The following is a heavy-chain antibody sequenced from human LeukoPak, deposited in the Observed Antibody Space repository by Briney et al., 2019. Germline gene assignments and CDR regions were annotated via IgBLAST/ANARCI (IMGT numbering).Heavy chain of an antibody. J-gene: IGHJ3*02. V-gene: IGHV4-34*01. Sequence: ETLSLTCAVYGGSFSGYYWSWIRQPPGKGLEWIGEINHSGSTNYNPSLKSRVTISVDTSKNQFSLKLSSVTAADTAVYYCASDLGGIAAAAFDAFDIWGQGTMVTVSS. CDR3: ASDLGGIAAAAFDAFDI. CDR1: GGSFSGYY. CDR2: INHSGST. D-gene: IGHD6-13*01.